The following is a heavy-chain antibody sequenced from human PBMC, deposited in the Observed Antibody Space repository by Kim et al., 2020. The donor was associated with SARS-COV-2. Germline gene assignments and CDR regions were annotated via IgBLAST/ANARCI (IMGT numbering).Heavy chain of an antibody. CDR1: GGSFSGYY. J-gene: IGHJ5*02. CDR2: INHSGST. V-gene: IGHV4-34*01. D-gene: IGHD2-2*01. CDR3: ARGSIIVVPATRPRWFDP. Sequence: SETLSLTCAVYGGSFSGYYWSWIRQPPGKGLEWIGEINHSGSTNYNPSLKSRVTISVDTSKNQFSLKLSSVTAADTAVYYCARGSIIVVPATRPRWFDPWGQGTLVTVSS.